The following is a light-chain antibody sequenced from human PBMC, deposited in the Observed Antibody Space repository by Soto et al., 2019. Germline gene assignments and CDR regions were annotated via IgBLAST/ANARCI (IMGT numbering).Light chain of an antibody. V-gene: IGKV3-20*01. CDR2: GAS. CDR1: HSVSSSH. J-gene: IGKJ1*01. Sequence: ESVLTQSPDTLSLSPGERATLSCRASHSVSSSHLAWYQQKPGQPPRLLIYGASTRATGIPDRFSGSGSGTDFTLTISRLEPEDFTVYYCQQYGTSPTWTFGHGS. CDR3: QQYGTSPTWT.